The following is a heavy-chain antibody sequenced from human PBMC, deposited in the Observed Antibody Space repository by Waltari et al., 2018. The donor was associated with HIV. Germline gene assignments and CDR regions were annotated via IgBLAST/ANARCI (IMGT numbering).Heavy chain of an antibody. CDR2: IGTAGDT. CDR1: GFTFSSYD. Sequence: EVQLVESGGGLVQPGGSLRLSCAASGFTFSSYDMHWVRQATGKGLEWVSAIGTAGDTYYPGSVKGRFTISRENAKNSLYLQMNSLRAGDTAVYYCARGSRSSGNFDYWGQGTLVTVPS. CDR3: ARGSRSSGNFDY. J-gene: IGHJ4*02. V-gene: IGHV3-13*04. D-gene: IGHD6-19*01.